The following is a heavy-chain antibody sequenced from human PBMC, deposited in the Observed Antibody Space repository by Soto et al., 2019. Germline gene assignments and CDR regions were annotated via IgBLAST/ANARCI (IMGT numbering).Heavy chain of an antibody. J-gene: IGHJ4*02. Sequence: PSETLSLTCTVSGGSISSGGYYWSWIRQHPGKGLEWIGYIYYSGSTYYNPSLKSRVTISVDTSKNQFSLKLSSVTAADTAVYYCATVDTAMTLXYWGQGTLVTVSS. V-gene: IGHV4-31*03. CDR3: ATVDTAMTLXY. CDR2: IYYSGST. CDR1: GGSISSGGYY. D-gene: IGHD5-18*01.